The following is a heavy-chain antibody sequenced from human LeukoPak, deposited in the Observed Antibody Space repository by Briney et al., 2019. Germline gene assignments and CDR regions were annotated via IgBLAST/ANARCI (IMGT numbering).Heavy chain of an antibody. J-gene: IGHJ4*02. CDR3: VRDLGGRSGH. CDR1: GFTFSNYA. D-gene: IGHD1-26*01. Sequence: GGSLRLSCVASGFTFSNYAMSWVRQAPGKGLVWVSRINEDGSTTNYADSVKGRFTISRDNAKNTLYLQMNSLRAEDTAVYYCVRDLGGRSGHWGQGTLVTVSS. V-gene: IGHV3-74*01. CDR2: INEDGSTT.